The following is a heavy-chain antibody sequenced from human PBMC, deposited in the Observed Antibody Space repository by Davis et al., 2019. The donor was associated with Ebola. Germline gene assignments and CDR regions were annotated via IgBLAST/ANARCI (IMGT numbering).Heavy chain of an antibody. V-gene: IGHV6-1*01. CDR3: VRGWGRSGLDV. Sequence: HSQTLSLTCDTSGDTVSSIDGAWNWIRQSPSRGLEWLGRTYYTSKWHNDYGESVKSRITINPDTSNNHLSLQLNSVTPEDTAVYYCVRGWGRSGLDVWGQGTTVTVSS. CDR2: TYYTSKWHN. J-gene: IGHJ6*02. D-gene: IGHD3-16*01. CDR1: GDTVSSIDGA.